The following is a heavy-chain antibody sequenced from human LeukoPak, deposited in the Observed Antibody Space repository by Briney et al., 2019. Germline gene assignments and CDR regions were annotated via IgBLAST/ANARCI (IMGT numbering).Heavy chain of an antibody. V-gene: IGHV4-61*02. CDR1: GGSISSGSYY. Sequence: SETLSLTCTVSGGSISSGSYYWSWIRQPAGKGLEWIGRIYTSGSTNYNPSLKSRVTISVDTSKNQFSLKLSSVTAADTAVYYCARDRGSSWYFALYWGQGTLVTVSS. J-gene: IGHJ4*02. CDR3: ARDRGSSWYFALY. CDR2: IYTSGST. D-gene: IGHD6-13*01.